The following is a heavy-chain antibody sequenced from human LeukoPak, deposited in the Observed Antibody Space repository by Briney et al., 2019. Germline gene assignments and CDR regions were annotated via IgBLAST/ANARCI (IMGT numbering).Heavy chain of an antibody. V-gene: IGHV1-2*02. CDR1: GYSFADYY. Sequence: ASVKVSCKASGYSFADYYMHWVRQAPGQGLEWMGWIKPNNGGTRSAQKFQGRVTMTRDTSIGTAYMELSSLRYDDTAVYYCATNILVRDIINWFDPWGQGTLVTVSS. CDR3: ATNILVRDIINWFDP. J-gene: IGHJ5*02. D-gene: IGHD3-10*01. CDR2: IKPNNGGT.